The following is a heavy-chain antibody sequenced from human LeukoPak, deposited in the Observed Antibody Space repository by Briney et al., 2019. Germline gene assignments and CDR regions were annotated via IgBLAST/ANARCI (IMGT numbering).Heavy chain of an antibody. CDR3: ASQWELPDEYFQH. CDR2: INPSGGST. CDR1: GYTFTSYY. D-gene: IGHD1-26*01. Sequence: VASVKVSCKASGYTFTSYYMHWVRQAPGQGLEWMGIINPSGGSTSYAQKFQGRVTMTRDMSTSTVYMELSSLRSEDTAVYYCASQWELPDEYFQHWGQGTLVTVSS. J-gene: IGHJ1*01. V-gene: IGHV1-46*01.